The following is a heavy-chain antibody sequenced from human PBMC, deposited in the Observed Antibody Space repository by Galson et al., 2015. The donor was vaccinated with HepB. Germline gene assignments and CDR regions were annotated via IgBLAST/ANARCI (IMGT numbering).Heavy chain of an antibody. J-gene: IGHJ3*01. D-gene: IGHD2-15*01. CDR1: GFPFSSYG. CDR3: ARDLSGCGCAFDL. V-gene: IGHV3-33*01. CDR2: IWYDGSNR. Sequence: SLRLSCAASGFPFSSYGMHWVRQAPGKGLEWVAAIWYDGSNRYHADSVKGRFTISRDNSKNTLYLQMSSLRAEDTALYSCARDLSGCGCAFDLWRQGTMVIVSS.